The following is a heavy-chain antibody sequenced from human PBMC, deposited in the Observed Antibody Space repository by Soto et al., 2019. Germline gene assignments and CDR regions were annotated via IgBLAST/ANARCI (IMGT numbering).Heavy chain of an antibody. D-gene: IGHD6-13*01. CDR2: ISSNSAYI. CDR1: GFTFRSFT. CDR3: TRDASRDSSARGWFDP. V-gene: IGHV3-21*01. J-gene: IGHJ5*02. Sequence: LRLSCAASGFTFRSFTMNWVRQAPGKGLEWVSTISSNSAYIYYTDALRGRFTISRDNAKSSLHLQMNSLRAEDTAVYYCTRDASRDSSARGWFDPWGPGTLVTVSS.